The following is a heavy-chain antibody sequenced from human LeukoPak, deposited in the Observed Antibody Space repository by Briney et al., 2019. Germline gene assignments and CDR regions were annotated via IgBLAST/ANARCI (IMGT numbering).Heavy chain of an antibody. J-gene: IGHJ3*02. CDR3: ASRETGYYDSSGYPWAFDI. D-gene: IGHD3-22*01. CDR2: INPNSGGT. V-gene: IGHV1-2*02. CDR1: GYTFTGYY. Sequence: ASVKVSCKASGYTFTGYYMHWVRQAPGRGLEWMGWINPNSGGTNYAQKFQGRVTMTRDTSISTAYMELSRLRSDDTVVYYCASRETGYYDSSGYPWAFDIWGQGTMVTVSS.